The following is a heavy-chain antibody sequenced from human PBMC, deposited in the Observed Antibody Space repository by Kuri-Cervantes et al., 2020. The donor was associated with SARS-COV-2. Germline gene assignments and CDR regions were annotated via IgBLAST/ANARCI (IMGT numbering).Heavy chain of an antibody. Sequence: SQTLSLTCAVSGGSISSGGYSWSWIRQPPGKGLEWIGEINHSGSTNYNPSLKSRVTISVDTSKNQFSLKLSSVTAADTAVYYCARGSRCSSTSCLEDWGQGTLVTVSS. CDR1: GGSISSGGYS. J-gene: IGHJ4*02. D-gene: IGHD2-2*01. V-gene: IGHV4-30-2*01. CDR3: ARGSRCSSTSCLED. CDR2: INHSGST.